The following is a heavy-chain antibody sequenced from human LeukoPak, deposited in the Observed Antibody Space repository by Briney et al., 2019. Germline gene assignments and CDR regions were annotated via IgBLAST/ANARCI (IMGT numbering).Heavy chain of an antibody. J-gene: IGHJ4*02. CDR2: IYYTGST. V-gene: IGHV4-31*03. CDR3: ARDPTPGMYYFDY. D-gene: IGHD4-11*01. Sequence: SDTLSLTCTVSGHSINTGGYYWNWIRQPPGKGLEWIGYIYYTGSTYYNPSLKSRPAISLDTSKNRFSLRLSSVTAADTAVYYCARDPTPGMYYFDYWGQGNLVTVSS. CDR1: GHSINTGGYY.